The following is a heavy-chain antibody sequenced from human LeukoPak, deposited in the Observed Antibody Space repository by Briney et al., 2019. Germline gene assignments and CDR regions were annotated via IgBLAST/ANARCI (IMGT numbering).Heavy chain of an antibody. D-gene: IGHD3-22*01. CDR1: RYSISSAYY. CDR2: IYYSGST. Sequence: SETPSLTCTVSRYSISSAYYWGWIRQPPGKGLEWIGSIYYSGSTYYNPSLKSRVTISVDTSKNQFSLKLSSVTAADTAVYYCARSPDYYEDYFDYWGQGTLVTVSS. CDR3: ARSPDYYEDYFDY. V-gene: IGHV4-38-2*02. J-gene: IGHJ4*02.